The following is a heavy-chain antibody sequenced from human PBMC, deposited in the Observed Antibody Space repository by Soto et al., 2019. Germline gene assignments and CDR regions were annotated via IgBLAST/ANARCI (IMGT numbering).Heavy chain of an antibody. V-gene: IGHV3-11*01. D-gene: IGHD5-18*01. CDR3: ARDHSYGYVRFDY. CDR1: GFTFSDYY. J-gene: IGHJ4*02. CDR2: ISSSGSTI. Sequence: VGSLRLSCAASGFTFSDYYMSWIRQAPGKGLEWVSYISSSGSTIYYADSVKGRFTISRDNAKNSLYLQMNSLRAEDTAVYYCARDHSYGYVRFDYWGQGTLVTVSS.